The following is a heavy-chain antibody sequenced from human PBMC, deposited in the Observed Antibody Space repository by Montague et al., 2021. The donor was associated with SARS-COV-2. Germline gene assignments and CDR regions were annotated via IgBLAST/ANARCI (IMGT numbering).Heavy chain of an antibody. CDR1: GGSISSSNW. Sequence: SETLSLTCAVSGGSISSSNWWSWVRQPPGKGLEWIGEIYHSGNTNYNPSLQSRFTISVDTSKNQFSLRLSSVTAADTAVYYWARSSILGAHRFDYWGQGTLVTVSS. D-gene: IGHD3-16*01. J-gene: IGHJ4*02. CDR3: ARSSILGAHRFDY. V-gene: IGHV4-4*02. CDR2: IYHSGNT.